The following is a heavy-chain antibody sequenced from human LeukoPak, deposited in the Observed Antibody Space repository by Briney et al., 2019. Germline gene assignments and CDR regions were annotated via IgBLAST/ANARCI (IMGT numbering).Heavy chain of an antibody. Sequence: GGSLRLSCAASGVTVSGTYMSWVRRAAGKGWEWVSTIFDAGRTTYADSVKGRFTISRDNSKNTLFLQMNSLRADDTAAYYCAGATKWLAHDFWGQGTLVTVSS. D-gene: IGHD6-19*01. CDR3: AGATKWLAHDF. V-gene: IGHV3-53*01. CDR1: GVTVSGTY. CDR2: IFDAGRT. J-gene: IGHJ4*02.